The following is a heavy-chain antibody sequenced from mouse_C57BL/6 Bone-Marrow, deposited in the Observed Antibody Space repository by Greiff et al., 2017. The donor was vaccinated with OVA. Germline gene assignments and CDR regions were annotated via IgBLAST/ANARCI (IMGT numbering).Heavy chain of an antibody. CDR2: ISSGGSYT. CDR3: ARHGRRFAY. CDR1: GFTFSSYG. J-gene: IGHJ3*01. Sequence: EVQGVESGGDLVKPGGSLKLSCAASGFTFSSYGMSWVRQTPDKRLEWVATISSGGSYTYYPDSVKGRFTISRDNAKNTLYLQMSSLKSEDTAMYYSARHGRRFAYWGQGTLVTVSA. V-gene: IGHV5-6*01.